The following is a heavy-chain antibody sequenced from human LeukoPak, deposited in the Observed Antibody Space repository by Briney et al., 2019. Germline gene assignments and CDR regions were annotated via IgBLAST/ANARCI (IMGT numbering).Heavy chain of an antibody. CDR1: GFTFDDYA. CDR3: WGDGYNFDAFDI. J-gene: IGHJ3*02. V-gene: IGHV3-9*01. CDR2: ISWNSGSI. D-gene: IGHD5-24*01. Sequence: GGSLRLSCAASGFTFDDYAMHWVRQAPGKGLEWVSGISWNSGSIGYADSVKGRFTISRDNAKNSLYLQMNSLRAEDTAVYYCWGDGYNFDAFDIWGQGTMVTVSS.